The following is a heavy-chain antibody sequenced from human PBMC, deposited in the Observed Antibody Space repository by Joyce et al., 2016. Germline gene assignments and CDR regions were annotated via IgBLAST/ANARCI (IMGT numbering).Heavy chain of an antibody. V-gene: IGHV4-39*01. J-gene: IGHJ6*03. CDR2: IYYTGSP. Sequence: QLQLQESGPGVVKPSETLSLTCTVSGGSIRNNNDHWGWSRQPPGKGLEWIGSIYYTGSPFYNPSLKSRVTISVDTSKNQFSLKLSSVTAADTAVYYCARGEYNWNLAGYMDVWGKGTTVIVSS. CDR3: ARGEYNWNLAGYMDV. CDR1: GGSIRNNNDH. D-gene: IGHD1-20*01.